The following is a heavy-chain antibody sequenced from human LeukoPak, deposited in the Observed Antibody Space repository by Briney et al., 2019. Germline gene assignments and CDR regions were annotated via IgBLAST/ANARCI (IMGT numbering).Heavy chain of an antibody. CDR1: GGSISSSGYY. CDR2: IYYSGST. Sequence: SETLSLTCTVSGGSISSSGYYWGWIRQPPGKGLQWIASIYYSGSTYYNPSLKSRVTISVDTSKNQLSLKLSSLTAADTAVYYCARHEYSGSYYGLSWFDPWGQGTLVTVSS. D-gene: IGHD1-26*01. J-gene: IGHJ5*02. CDR3: ARHEYSGSYYGLSWFDP. V-gene: IGHV4-39*01.